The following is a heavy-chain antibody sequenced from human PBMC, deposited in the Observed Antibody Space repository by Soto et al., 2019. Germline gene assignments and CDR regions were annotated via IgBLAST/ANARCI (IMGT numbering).Heavy chain of an antibody. D-gene: IGHD5-12*01. Sequence: QVQLVQSGAEVKKPGSSVKVSCKASGGTFGSYALNWVRQAPGQGLEWMGGIIPVFGTGNYAQKFQDRVTITADIFTRTAYMELRSLRSDDTAFYFCARDKGLATAFDHWGQGTLVTVSS. CDR2: IIPVFGTG. CDR1: GGTFGSYA. J-gene: IGHJ4*02. CDR3: ARDKGLATAFDH. V-gene: IGHV1-69*06.